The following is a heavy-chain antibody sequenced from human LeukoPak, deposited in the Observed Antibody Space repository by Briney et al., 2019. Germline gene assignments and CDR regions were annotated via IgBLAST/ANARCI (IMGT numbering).Heavy chain of an antibody. CDR3: AKRGYGAVYYFDY. CDR1: GFIFSSYA. D-gene: IGHD4/OR15-4a*01. CDR2: ISGSGGST. J-gene: IGHJ4*02. Sequence: GGSLRLSCAASGFIFSSYAMSWVRQAPGKGLEWVSGISGSGGSTYYADSAKGRITISRDNSKNTLYLQMNSLRAEDTAVYYCAKRGYGAVYYFDYWGQGTLVTVSS. V-gene: IGHV3-23*01.